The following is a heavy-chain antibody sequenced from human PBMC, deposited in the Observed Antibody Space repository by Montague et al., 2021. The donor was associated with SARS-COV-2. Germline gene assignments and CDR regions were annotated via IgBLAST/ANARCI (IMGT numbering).Heavy chain of an antibody. CDR2: IYTSGGT. D-gene: IGHD6-25*01. J-gene: IGHJ5*02. CDR3: ARDGYSSGWNGLHWFDP. V-gene: IGHV4-61*02. Sequence: TLSLTCTVSIGSISSGSYYWSWIRKPAGKGLEWIGRIYTSGGTNYNPSLKSRVTISVDTSKNQFSLELSPVTAADTAVYYCARDGYSSGWNGLHWFDPWGQGTLVTVSS. CDR1: IGSISSGSYY.